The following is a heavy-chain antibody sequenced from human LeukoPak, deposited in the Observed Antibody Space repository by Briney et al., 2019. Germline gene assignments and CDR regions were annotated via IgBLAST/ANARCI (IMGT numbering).Heavy chain of an antibody. CDR2: FDPEDGET. J-gene: IGHJ4*02. CDR3: ARSLDAGNPPESGY. Sequence: ASVKVSCKVSGYTLTELSMHWVRQAPGRGLEWMGGFDPEDGETIYAQKFQGRVTMTEDTSTDTAYMELRSLRSDDTAVYYCARSLDAGNPPESGYWGQGTLVTVSS. CDR1: GYTLTELS. D-gene: IGHD4-23*01. V-gene: IGHV1-24*01.